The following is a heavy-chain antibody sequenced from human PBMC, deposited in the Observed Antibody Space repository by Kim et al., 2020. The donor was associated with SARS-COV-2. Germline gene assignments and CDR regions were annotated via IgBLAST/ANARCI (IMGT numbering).Heavy chain of an antibody. Sequence: SETLSLTCTVSGGSISSSSYYWGWIRQPPGKGLEWIGSIYYSGSTYYNPSLKSRVTISVDTSKNQFSLKLSSVTAADTAVYYCARHDAWSSSSHWFDPWGQGTLVTVSS. CDR1: GGSISSSSYY. CDR2: IYYSGST. D-gene: IGHD6-13*01. CDR3: ARHDAWSSSSHWFDP. J-gene: IGHJ5*02. V-gene: IGHV4-39*01.